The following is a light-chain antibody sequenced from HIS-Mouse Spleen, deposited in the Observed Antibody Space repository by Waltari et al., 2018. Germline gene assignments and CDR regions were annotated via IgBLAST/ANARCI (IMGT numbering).Light chain of an antibody. V-gene: IGLV1-40*01. CDR2: GNS. J-gene: IGLJ3*02. CDR1: SPNTGAGYD. CDR3: QSYDSSLSGWV. Sequence: QSVLTQPPSVSGAPGQRVTISCTGSSPNTGAGYDVHWYQHLPGTAPKLPIYGNSNRPSGVPDRFSGSKSGTSASLAITGLQAEDEADYYCQSYDSSLSGWVFGGGTKLTVL.